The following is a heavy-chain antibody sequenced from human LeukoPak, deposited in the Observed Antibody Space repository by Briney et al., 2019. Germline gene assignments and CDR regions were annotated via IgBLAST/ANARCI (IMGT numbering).Heavy chain of an antibody. CDR1: GYTFTNYY. Sequence: ASVKVSCKASGYTFTNYYLHWVRQAPGQGLEWMGIINPSGGSTSYAQKFQGRVTMTRDMSTSTVYMELSSLRSEDTAVYYCARGGGQDYDYVWGSYRYGETHDYWGQGTLVTVSS. J-gene: IGHJ4*02. D-gene: IGHD3-16*02. CDR3: ARGGGQDYDYVWGSYRYGETHDY. V-gene: IGHV1-46*01. CDR2: INPSGGST.